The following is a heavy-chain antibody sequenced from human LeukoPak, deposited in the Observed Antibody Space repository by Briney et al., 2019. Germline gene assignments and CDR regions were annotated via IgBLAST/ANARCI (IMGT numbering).Heavy chain of an antibody. Sequence: GGSLRLSCAASGFTFSSYAMSWVRQAPGKGLEWVSAISGSGGSTYYADSVKGRFTISRDNSRNTLCLQMNSLRAEDTAVYYCATVVVVEDGVWGQGTTVTVSS. CDR3: ATVVVVEDGV. CDR2: ISGSGGST. V-gene: IGHV3-23*01. CDR1: GFTFSSYA. J-gene: IGHJ6*02. D-gene: IGHD2-15*01.